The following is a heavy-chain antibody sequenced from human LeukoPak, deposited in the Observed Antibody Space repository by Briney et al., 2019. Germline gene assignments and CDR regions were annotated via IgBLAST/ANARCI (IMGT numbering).Heavy chain of an antibody. Sequence: GGSLRLSCAASGFTVSSNYMSWVRQAPGKGLEWVSVIYSGGSTYYADSVKGRFTISRDNSKNTLYLQMNSLRAEDTAVYYCARESDSSSFGGFDPWGQGTLVTVSS. V-gene: IGHV3-53*01. CDR3: ARESDSSSFGGFDP. CDR1: GFTVSSNY. J-gene: IGHJ5*02. D-gene: IGHD6-13*01. CDR2: IYSGGST.